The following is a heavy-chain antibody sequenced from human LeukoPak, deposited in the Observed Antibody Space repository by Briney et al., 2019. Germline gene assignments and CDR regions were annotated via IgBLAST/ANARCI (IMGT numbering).Heavy chain of an antibody. J-gene: IGHJ6*02. Sequence: GRSLRLSCAASGFTFSNYWMHWVRQAPGKGLVWVSRIDGDGISTTYADSVKGRFTISRDNAKNMLYLQMNSLRAEDTAVYYCVRSGSWEPTYYYYGMDVWGQGTTVTVSS. CDR1: GFTFSNYW. CDR2: IDGDGIST. V-gene: IGHV3-74*01. D-gene: IGHD3-22*01. CDR3: VRSGSWEPTYYYYGMDV.